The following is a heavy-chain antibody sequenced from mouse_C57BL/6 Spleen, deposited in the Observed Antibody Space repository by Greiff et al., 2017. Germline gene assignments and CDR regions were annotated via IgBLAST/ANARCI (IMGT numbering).Heavy chain of an antibody. D-gene: IGHD2-1*01. Sequence: VQLQESGAELVRPGASVTLSCKASGYTFTDYEMHWVKQTPVHGLEWIGAIDPETGGTAYNQKFKGKAILTADKSSSTAYMELRSLTSEDSAVYYGTSGYYGNSPRNDYYAMDYWGQGTSVTVSS. CDR2: IDPETGGT. CDR3: TSGYYGNSPRNDYYAMDY. V-gene: IGHV1-15*01. CDR1: GYTFTDYE. J-gene: IGHJ4*01.